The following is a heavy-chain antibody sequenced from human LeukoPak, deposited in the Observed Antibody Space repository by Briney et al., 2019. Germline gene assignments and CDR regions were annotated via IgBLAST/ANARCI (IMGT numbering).Heavy chain of an antibody. CDR2: INPNSGDT. Sequence: ASVKVSCKASGYSFTDYYIHWVRQAPGQGLEWMGWINPNSGDTNYAQNFQGRVTMTRDTSISTAYMELSRLRSDDTAVYYCARDLDTIWSGYYRGYYFDYWGQGTLVTVSS. V-gene: IGHV1-2*02. D-gene: IGHD3-3*01. CDR1: GYSFTDYY. CDR3: ARDLDTIWSGYYRGYYFDY. J-gene: IGHJ4*02.